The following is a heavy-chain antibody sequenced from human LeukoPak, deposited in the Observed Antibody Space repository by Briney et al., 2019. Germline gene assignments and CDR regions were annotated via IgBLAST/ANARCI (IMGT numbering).Heavy chain of an antibody. V-gene: IGHV4-39*01. CDR3: ARHPLWFGELYGEPMNYYYYYMDV. J-gene: IGHJ6*03. CDR2: INHSGST. CDR1: GVSISSSNSY. Sequence: SETLSLTCTVSGVSISSSNSYWVWIRQPPGKGLEWIGEINHSGSTNYNPSLKSRVTISVDTSKNQFSLKLSSVTAADTAVYYCARHPLWFGELYGEPMNYYYYYMDVWGKGTTVTVSS. D-gene: IGHD3-10*01.